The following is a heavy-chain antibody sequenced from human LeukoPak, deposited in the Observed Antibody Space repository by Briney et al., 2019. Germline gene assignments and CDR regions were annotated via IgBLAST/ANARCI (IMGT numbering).Heavy chain of an antibody. V-gene: IGHV4-39*01. CDR1: GGSLSSSGSY. CDR3: ARLITMVRGVISSIDY. D-gene: IGHD3-10*01. Sequence: SETLSLTCTVSGGSLSSSGSYWGWIRQPPGKGLEWVGNIYYSGSTYYNPSLKSRVTISVDTSKNQFSLKLSSVTAADTAVYYCARLITMVRGVISSIDYWGQGTLVTVSS. J-gene: IGHJ4*02. CDR2: IYYSGST.